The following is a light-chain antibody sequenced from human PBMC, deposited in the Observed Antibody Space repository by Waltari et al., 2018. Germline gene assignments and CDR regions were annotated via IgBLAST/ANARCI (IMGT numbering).Light chain of an antibody. Sequence: QSALTQPASVSGSPGQSITISCTGTTSDLGGYNYVSWYQQHPGKAPKLLIYDVNSPPSGVAKCFSGSQAGNTASLIISGLQAEEEADYYCCSFTSSSTWVFGGGTKLTVL. CDR3: CSFTSSSTWV. V-gene: IGLV2-14*01. CDR2: DVN. J-gene: IGLJ3*02. CDR1: TSDLGGYNY.